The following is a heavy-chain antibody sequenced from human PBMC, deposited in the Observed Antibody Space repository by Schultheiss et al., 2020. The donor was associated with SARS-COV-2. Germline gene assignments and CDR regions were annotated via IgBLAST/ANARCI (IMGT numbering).Heavy chain of an antibody. D-gene: IGHD6-13*01. Sequence: SETLSLTCAVYGGSFSGYYWSWIRQPPGKGLEWIGYIYYSGSTNYNPSLKSRVTISVDTSKNQFSLKLSSVTAADTAVYYCARERGGSSHRYYYYGMDVWGQGTTVTVSS. CDR2: IYYSGST. J-gene: IGHJ6*02. CDR1: GGSFSGYY. V-gene: IGHV4-59*01. CDR3: ARERGGSSHRYYYYGMDV.